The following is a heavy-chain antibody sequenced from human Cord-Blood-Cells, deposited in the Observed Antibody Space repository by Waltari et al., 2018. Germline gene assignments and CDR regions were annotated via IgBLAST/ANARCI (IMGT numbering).Heavy chain of an antibody. CDR1: GASISSSSYY. CDR3: ARPKGTGGLNWYFDL. J-gene: IGHJ2*01. CDR2: IYYSGST. D-gene: IGHD3-10*01. V-gene: IGHV4-39*07. Sequence: QLQLQESGPGLVKPSEPLSLTCTVSGASISSSSYYWGWFPQPPGKGLAWIGSIYYSGSTYYNPSLKSRVTISVDTSKNQFSLKLSSVTAADTAVYYCARPKGTGGLNWYFDLWGRGTLVTVSS.